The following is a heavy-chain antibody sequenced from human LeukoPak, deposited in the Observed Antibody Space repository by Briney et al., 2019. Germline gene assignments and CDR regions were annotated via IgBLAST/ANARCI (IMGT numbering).Heavy chain of an antibody. CDR3: ARTQRFGESLNYFDY. D-gene: IGHD3-10*01. CDR1: GGSISNYY. V-gene: IGHV4-4*07. Sequence: PSETLSLTCTVSGGSISNYYWSWIRQPAGKGLEWIGRIYTSGSTNYNPSLKSRVTISVDTSKNQFSLKLSSVTAADTAVYYCARTQRFGESLNYFDYWGQGTLVTVSS. J-gene: IGHJ4*02. CDR2: IYTSGST.